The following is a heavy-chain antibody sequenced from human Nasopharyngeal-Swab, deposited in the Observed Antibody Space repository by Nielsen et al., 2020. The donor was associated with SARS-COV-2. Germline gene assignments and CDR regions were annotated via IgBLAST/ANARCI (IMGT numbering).Heavy chain of an antibody. CDR1: GFTFSSYS. CDR2: ISSSSSYI. V-gene: IGHV3-21*01. J-gene: IGHJ4*02. CDR3: ARLDYSNYDLDY. Sequence: GASLKISCAASGFTFSSYSMNWVRQAPGKGLEWVSSISSSSSYIYYADSVKGRFTISRDNAKNSLYLQMNSLRAEDTAVYYCARLDYSNYDLDYWGQGTPVTVSS. D-gene: IGHD4-11*01.